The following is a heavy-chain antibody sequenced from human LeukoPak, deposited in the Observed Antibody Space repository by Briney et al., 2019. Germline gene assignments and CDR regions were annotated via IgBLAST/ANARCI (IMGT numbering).Heavy chain of an antibody. CDR2: ISYDGSNK. CDR1: GFTFSRYA. V-gene: IGHV3-30-3*01. CDR3: ARPVLELYYYDSSATWGFDY. J-gene: IGHJ4*02. D-gene: IGHD3-22*01. Sequence: PGGSLRLSCAASGFTFSRYAMHWVRQAPGKGLEWVAVISYDGSNKYYADSVKGRFTISRDNSKNTLYLQMNSLRAEDTAVYYCARPVLELYYYDSSATWGFDYWGQGTLVTVSS.